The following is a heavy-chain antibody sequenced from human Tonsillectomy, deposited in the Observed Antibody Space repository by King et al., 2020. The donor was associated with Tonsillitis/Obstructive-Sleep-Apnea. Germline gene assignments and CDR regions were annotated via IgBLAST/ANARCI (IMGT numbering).Heavy chain of an antibody. CDR1: GGSISSYY. Sequence: QVQLPESGPGLVKPSETLSLTCTVSGGSISSYYWSWIRQPPGKGLEWFGYIYYTGSTKYNPSLKSRVTISVDTSKNQFSLKLSSVTAADTAVYYCARERRYCSSTSCYHYMDVWGKGTTVTVSS. CDR2: IYYTGST. CDR3: ARERRYCSSTSCYHYMDV. D-gene: IGHD2-2*01. V-gene: IGHV4-59*01. J-gene: IGHJ6*03.